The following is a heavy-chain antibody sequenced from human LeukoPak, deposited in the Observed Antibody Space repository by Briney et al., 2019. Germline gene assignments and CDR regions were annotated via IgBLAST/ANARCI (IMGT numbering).Heavy chain of an antibody. Sequence: SETLSLTCTVSGGSISSSSYYWGWIRQPPGKGLEWLGSIYYNGSTYYNPSLKSRVTISVDTSKNQFSLKLSSVTAADTAVYYCARLSTMVRGFSSYYYYGMDVWGQGTTVTVSS. CDR1: GGSISSSSYY. CDR3: ARLSTMVRGFSSYYYYGMDV. J-gene: IGHJ6*02. D-gene: IGHD3-10*01. V-gene: IGHV4-39*01. CDR2: IYYNGST.